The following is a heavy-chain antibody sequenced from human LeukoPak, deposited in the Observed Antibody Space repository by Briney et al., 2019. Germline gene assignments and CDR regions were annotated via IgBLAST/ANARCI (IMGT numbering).Heavy chain of an antibody. D-gene: IGHD5-12*01. J-gene: IGHJ4*02. CDR2: IYTSGST. Sequence: SETLSLTCTVSGGSISSYYWSWIRQPAGKGLEWIGRIYTSGSTNYNPSLKSRVTISVDTSKDQFSLKLSSVTAADTAVYYCARETIVATTIDYWGQGTLVTVSS. V-gene: IGHV4-4*07. CDR1: GGSISSYY. CDR3: ARETIVATTIDY.